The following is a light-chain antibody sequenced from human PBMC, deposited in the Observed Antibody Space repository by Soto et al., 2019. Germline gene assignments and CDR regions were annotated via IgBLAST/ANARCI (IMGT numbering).Light chain of an antibody. J-gene: IGKJ1*01. CDR1: QSVLSSSNNKNY. CDR2: WAS. V-gene: IGKV4-1*01. Sequence: DIVLTQSPDSLAVSLGERATINCKSSQSVLSSSNNKNYLAWYQQKPGQPPKLLVSWASTRESGVPDRFSGSGSATDFTLTISSLQAEDVAVYYCQQHYSTPTFCQGTKVEIK. CDR3: QQHYSTPT.